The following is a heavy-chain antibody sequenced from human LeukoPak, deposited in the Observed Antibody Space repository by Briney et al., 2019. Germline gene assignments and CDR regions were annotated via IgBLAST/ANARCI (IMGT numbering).Heavy chain of an antibody. V-gene: IGHV3-23*01. Sequence: GGSLRLSCAPSGFLFSAYAMSWVCAGPGGGRGWGSGIGSGGATKYYADSVNERFTISRDDSKNRLYLQVNSLRVEDTAVYYCAIAGRQWLEEIENWGQGTLVTVSS. CDR3: AIAGRQWLEEIEN. J-gene: IGHJ4*02. CDR2: IGSGGATK. CDR1: GFLFSAYA. D-gene: IGHD6-19*01.